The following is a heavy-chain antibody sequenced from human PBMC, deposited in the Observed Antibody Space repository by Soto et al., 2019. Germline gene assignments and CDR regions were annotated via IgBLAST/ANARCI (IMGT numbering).Heavy chain of an antibody. V-gene: IGHV3-49*03. CDR3: ARGGPGWELRPYYFDY. CDR1: GFTFGGYA. J-gene: IGHJ4*02. Sequence: GGSLRLSCTTSGFTFGGYAMTWFRQAPGKGLECLGFIRSKADGGTTEYAASVKGRFIISRDDSKINAYLQMNSLESEDTDVYYCARGGPGWELRPYYFDYWGQGALVTVSS. CDR2: IRSKADGGTT. D-gene: IGHD1-26*01.